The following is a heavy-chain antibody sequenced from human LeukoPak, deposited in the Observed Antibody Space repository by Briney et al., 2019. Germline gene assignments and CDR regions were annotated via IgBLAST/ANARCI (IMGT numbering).Heavy chain of an antibody. CDR2: IYYSGST. CDR1: GGSISTGGYY. Sequence: SETLSLTCTVSGGSISTGGYYWSWIRQHPGKGLEWIACIYYSGSTYYNPSLKSRITISVDTSKNQFSLKLSSVTAADTAVYYCARDTSSPWIHLYWGQGTLVTVSS. V-gene: IGHV4-31*03. J-gene: IGHJ4*02. D-gene: IGHD5-18*01. CDR3: ARDTSSPWIHLY.